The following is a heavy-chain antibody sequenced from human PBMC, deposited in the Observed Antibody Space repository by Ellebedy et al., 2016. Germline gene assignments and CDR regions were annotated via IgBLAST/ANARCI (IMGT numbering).Heavy chain of an antibody. Sequence: GGSLRLSCAASGFTFSSHAMHWVRQSPGKGLEWVAIISYDESYKDHADSVKGRFTTSRDNSKNTLYLQMNSLREEDTAIYYCLAEVGSRAFHIWGQGTMVTVSS. CDR2: ISYDESYK. D-gene: IGHD1-26*01. CDR1: GFTFSSHA. J-gene: IGHJ3*02. CDR3: LAEVGSRAFHI. V-gene: IGHV3-30-3*01.